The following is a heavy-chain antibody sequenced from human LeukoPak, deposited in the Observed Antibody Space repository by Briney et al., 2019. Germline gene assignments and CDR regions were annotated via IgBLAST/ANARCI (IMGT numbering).Heavy chain of an antibody. J-gene: IGHJ3*02. Sequence: GGSLRLSCAASGFTFSSYWMHWVRQAPGKGLVWVSRINSDGSSTSYADSVKGRFTISRDNAKNSLYLQMNSLRAEDTAVYYCAREGRMRAFDIWGQGTMVTVSS. D-gene: IGHD3-10*01. CDR3: AREGRMRAFDI. CDR2: INSDGSST. CDR1: GFTFSSYW. V-gene: IGHV3-74*01.